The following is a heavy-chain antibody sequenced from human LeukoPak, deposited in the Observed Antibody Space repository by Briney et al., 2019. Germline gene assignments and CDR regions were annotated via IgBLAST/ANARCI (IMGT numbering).Heavy chain of an antibody. CDR1: GFTFSSYG. CDR2: ISWNSGSI. Sequence: PGRSLRLSCAASGFTFSSYGMHWVRHAPGKGLEWVSGISWNSGSIGYADSVKGRFTISRDNAKNSLYLQMNSLRAEDTALYYCAKDIRAVAGHILDYWGQGTLVTVSS. CDR3: AKDIRAVAGHILDY. V-gene: IGHV3-9*01. D-gene: IGHD6-19*01. J-gene: IGHJ4*02.